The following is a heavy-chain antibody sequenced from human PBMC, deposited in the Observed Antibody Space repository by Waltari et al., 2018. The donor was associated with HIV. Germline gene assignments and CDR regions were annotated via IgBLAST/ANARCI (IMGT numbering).Heavy chain of an antibody. CDR2: IIPIFGTA. CDR3: ARDRIYGSGSYLGYYGMDV. V-gene: IGHV1-69*01. Sequence: QVQLVQSGAEVKKPGSSVKVSCKASGGTFSSYAISWVRQAPGQGLEWMGGIIPIFGTANYAQKFQGRVTITADESTSTAYMELSSLRSEDTAVYYCARDRIYGSGSYLGYYGMDVWGQGTTVTVSS. J-gene: IGHJ6*02. CDR1: GGTFSSYA. D-gene: IGHD3-10*01.